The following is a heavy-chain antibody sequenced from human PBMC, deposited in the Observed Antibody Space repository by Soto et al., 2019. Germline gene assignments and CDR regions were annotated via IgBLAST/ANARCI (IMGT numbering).Heavy chain of an antibody. J-gene: IGHJ4*02. CDR2: TSYDGSNK. D-gene: IGHD6-13*01. CDR1: GFTFSSYA. V-gene: IGHV3-30-3*01. Sequence: PGGSLRLSCAASGFTFSSYAMHWVRQAPGKGLEWVAVTSYDGSNKYYADSVKGRFTISRDNSKNTLYLQMNSLRAEDTAVYYCARNPPYSSPIDYWGQGTLVTVSS. CDR3: ARNPPYSSPIDY.